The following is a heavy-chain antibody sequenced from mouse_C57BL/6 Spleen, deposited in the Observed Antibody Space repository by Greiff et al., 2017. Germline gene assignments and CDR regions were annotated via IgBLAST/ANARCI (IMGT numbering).Heavy chain of an antibody. Sequence: EVKVEESGGGLVKPGGSLKLSCAASGFTFSDYGMHWVRQAPEKGLEWVAYISSGSSTIYYADTVKGRFTISRDNAKNTLFLQMTSLRSEDTAMYYCARPGGYYQAWFAYWGQGTLVTVSA. CDR2: ISSGSSTI. D-gene: IGHD2-3*01. V-gene: IGHV5-17*01. CDR3: ARPGGYYQAWFAY. CDR1: GFTFSDYG. J-gene: IGHJ3*01.